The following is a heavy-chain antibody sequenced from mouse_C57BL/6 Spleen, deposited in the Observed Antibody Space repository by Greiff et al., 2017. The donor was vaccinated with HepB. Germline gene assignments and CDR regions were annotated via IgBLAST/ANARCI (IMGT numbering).Heavy chain of an antibody. J-gene: IGHJ2*01. CDR3: ARSYYGSSYPLFDY. CDR1: GYTFTSYW. D-gene: IGHD1-1*01. Sequence: QVHVKQSGAELAKPGASVKLSCKASGYTFTSYWMHWVKQRPGQGLEWIGYINPSSGYTKYNQKFKDKATLTADKSSSTAYMQLSSLTYEDSAVYYCARSYYGSSYPLFDYWGQGTTLTVSS. CDR2: INPSSGYT. V-gene: IGHV1-7*01.